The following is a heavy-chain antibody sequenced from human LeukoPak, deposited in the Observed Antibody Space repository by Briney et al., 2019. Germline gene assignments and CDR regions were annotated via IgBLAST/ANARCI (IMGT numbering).Heavy chain of an antibody. CDR3: ARSGAHYFDTSGTHIDY. V-gene: IGHV1-18*01. Sequence: GASVKVSCKTSGYTFTIYGISWVRQAPGQGLEWMGLISAYGNTNYAQNLQGRVTMTTDTSTSTAYMELRSLRSDDTAVFYCARSGAHYFDTSGTHIDYWGQGTLVTVSS. J-gene: IGHJ4*02. CDR2: ISAYGNT. CDR1: GYTFTIYG. D-gene: IGHD3-22*01.